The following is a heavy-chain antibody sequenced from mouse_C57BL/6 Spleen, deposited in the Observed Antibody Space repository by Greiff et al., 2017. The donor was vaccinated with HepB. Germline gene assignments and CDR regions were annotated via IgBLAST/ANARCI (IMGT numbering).Heavy chain of an antibody. CDR3: APGYFDY. V-gene: IGHV1-69*01. J-gene: IGHJ2*01. CDR1: GYTFNSYW. Sequence: VQLQQPGAELVMPGASVKLSCKASGYTFNSYWMHWVKQRPGQGLEWIGEIDPSDSYTNYNQKFKGKSTLTVDKSSSTAYMQLSSLTSEDSAVYYCAPGYFDYWGQGTTLTVSS. CDR2: IDPSDSYT.